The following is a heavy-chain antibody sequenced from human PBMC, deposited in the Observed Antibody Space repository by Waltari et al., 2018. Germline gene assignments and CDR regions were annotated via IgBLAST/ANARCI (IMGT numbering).Heavy chain of an antibody. CDR1: GGSISSYY. CDR3: ARAIFWEYLY. Sequence: QVQLQESGPGLVKPSETLSLTCTVSGGSISSYYWSWIRQPPGKGLEWIGYIYYSGSTNYNPSLKSRVTISVDTSKNQFSLKLSSVTAADTAVYYCARAIFWEYLYWGQGTLVTVSS. D-gene: IGHD3-3*01. J-gene: IGHJ4*02. V-gene: IGHV4-59*12. CDR2: IYYSGST.